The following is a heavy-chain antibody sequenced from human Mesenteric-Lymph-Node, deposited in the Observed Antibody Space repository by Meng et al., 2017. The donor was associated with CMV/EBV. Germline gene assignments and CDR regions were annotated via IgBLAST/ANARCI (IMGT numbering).Heavy chain of an antibody. CDR1: GFTFNEYS. D-gene: IGHD3-10*01. Sequence: LSCAASGFTFNEYSMNWVRQAPGKGLEWVSSISSRSSYMHYADSVKGRFTISRDNAKNSLYLHMNNLRAEDTALYYCARGGQGVIDYWGQGTLVTVSS. J-gene: IGHJ4*02. CDR2: ISSRSSYM. V-gene: IGHV3-21*01. CDR3: ARGGQGVIDY.